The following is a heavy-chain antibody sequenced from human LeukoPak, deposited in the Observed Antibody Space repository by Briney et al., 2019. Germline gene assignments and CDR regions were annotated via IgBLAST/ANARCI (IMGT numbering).Heavy chain of an antibody. CDR2: ISYDGSNK. CDR1: GFTFSSYA. Sequence: GGSLRLSCAASGFTFSSYAMHWVRQAPGKGLEWVAVISYDGSNKYYADSVKGRFTISRDNSKNTLYLQMNSLRAEDTAVYYCAKDHYWSIDYWGRGTLVTVSS. V-gene: IGHV3-30-3*01. D-gene: IGHD3-3*01. CDR3: AKDHYWSIDY. J-gene: IGHJ4*02.